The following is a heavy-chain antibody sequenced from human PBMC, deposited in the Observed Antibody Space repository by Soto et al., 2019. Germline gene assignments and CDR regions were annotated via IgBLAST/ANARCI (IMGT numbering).Heavy chain of an antibody. CDR3: AKDRATYGYRDGYYYYGMDV. J-gene: IGHJ6*02. CDR2: ISYDGSNK. Sequence: QVQLVESGGGVVQPGRSLRLSCAASGFTFSSYGMHWVRQAPGKGLEWVAVISYDGSNKYYADSVKGRFTISRDNSKNTLYLQMNSLRAEDTAVYYCAKDRATYGYRDGYYYYGMDVWGQGTTVTVSS. CDR1: GFTFSSYG. D-gene: IGHD5-18*01. V-gene: IGHV3-30*18.